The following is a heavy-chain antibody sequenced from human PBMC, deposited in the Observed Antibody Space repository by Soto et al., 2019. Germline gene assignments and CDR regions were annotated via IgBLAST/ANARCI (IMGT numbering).Heavy chain of an antibody. CDR1: GFTFSRYW. V-gene: IGHV3-7*01. CDR3: ARAEARRITGMDSSVI. J-gene: IGHJ3*02. CDR2: IKQDGTEK. Sequence: PVGSLRLSCAASGFTFSRYWMNWVRQAPGKGLEWVANIKQDGTEKNYVDSVKGRFTISRDNARNSLYLQMDSLRAEDTAAYFFARAEARRITGMDSSVICCPGTMDTVS. D-gene: IGHD3-16*01.